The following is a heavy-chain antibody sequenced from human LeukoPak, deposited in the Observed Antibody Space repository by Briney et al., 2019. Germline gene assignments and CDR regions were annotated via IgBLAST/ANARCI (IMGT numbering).Heavy chain of an antibody. CDR3: ARVVGCSGGSCYSANDY. V-gene: IGHV1-2*06. D-gene: IGHD2-15*01. J-gene: IGHJ4*02. Sequence: ASVKVSCKASGYTFTGYYMHWVRQAPGQGLEWMGRINPNSGGTNYAQKFQGRVTMTRDTSISTAYMELRRLRSDDTAVYYCARVVGCSGGSCYSANDYWGQGTLVTVSS. CDR1: GYTFTGYY. CDR2: INPNSGGT.